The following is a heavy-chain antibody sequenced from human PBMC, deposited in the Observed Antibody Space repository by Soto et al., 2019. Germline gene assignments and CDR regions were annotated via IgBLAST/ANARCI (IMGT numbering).Heavy chain of an antibody. V-gene: IGHV1-69*02. J-gene: IGHJ6*02. CDR3: ARVPRSSSTEGYYYYCCMDV. Sequence: QVQLVQSGAEVKKPGSSVKVSCKASGGTFSSYTISWVRQAPGQGLEWMGRIIPILGIANYAQKFQGRVTITADKATSKAYMELSSLRSEDTAVYYCARVPRSSSTEGYYYYCCMDVWGRGTTVTVSS. D-gene: IGHD6-13*01. CDR1: GGTFSSYT. CDR2: IIPILGIA.